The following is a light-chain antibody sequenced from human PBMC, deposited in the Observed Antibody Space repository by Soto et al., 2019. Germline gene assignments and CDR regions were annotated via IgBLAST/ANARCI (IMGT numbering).Light chain of an antibody. Sequence: QSVLTQPASVSGSPGQSITISCTGTSSDVGGYIYVSWYQQHPGKAPKLMIYDVTSRPSGVSYRFSGSKSGNTASLTISRIEAGDEAGYYCQVWDSSSDHYVFGTGTKVTVL. CDR3: QVWDSSSDHYV. J-gene: IGLJ1*01. CDR2: DVT. V-gene: IGLV2-14*01. CDR1: SSDVGGYIY.